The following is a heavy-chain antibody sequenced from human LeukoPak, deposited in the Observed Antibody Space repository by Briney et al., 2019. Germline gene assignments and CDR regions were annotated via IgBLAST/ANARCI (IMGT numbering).Heavy chain of an antibody. CDR1: GGSISSYY. D-gene: IGHD5-12*01. J-gene: IGHJ4*02. CDR3: ARRYSGYFFDY. V-gene: IGHV4-59*01. CDR2: IYYSGYT. Sequence: SETLSLTCTVSGGSISSYYWSWIRQPPGKGLEWIGYIYYSGYTNYNPSLKSRVTIPVDTSKNQFSLKLSSVTAADTAVYYCARRYSGYFFDYWGQGTLVTVSS.